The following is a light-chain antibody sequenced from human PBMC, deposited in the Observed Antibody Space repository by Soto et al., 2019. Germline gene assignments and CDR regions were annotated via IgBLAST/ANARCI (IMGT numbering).Light chain of an antibody. V-gene: IGKV3-15*01. CDR2: SAS. CDR1: QSVSSSQ. J-gene: IGKJ1*01. Sequence: IGRAQSTETLSLSPGEGCTRSCMAGQSVSSSQLAWFQQKPGQAPRLLIYSASRGATGFPARFSGSGPGTDFALTMSSLQSEDSAVYYCQQYHSWSWTCRQGNK. CDR3: QQYHSWSWT.